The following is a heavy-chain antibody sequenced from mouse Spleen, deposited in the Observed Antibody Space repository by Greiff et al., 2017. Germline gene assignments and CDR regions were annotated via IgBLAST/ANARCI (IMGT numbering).Heavy chain of an antibody. D-gene: IGHD1-3*01. CDR3: ARSRSGNSFDY. CDR1: GYTFTSYW. Sequence: QVQLQQSGAELAKPGASVKMSCKASGYTFTSYWMHWVKQRPGQGLEWIGYINPSTGYTEYNQKFKDKATLTADKSSSTAYMQLSSLTSEDSAVYYCARSRSGNSFDYWGQGTTLTVSS. J-gene: IGHJ2*01. V-gene: IGHV1-7*01. CDR2: INPSTGYT.